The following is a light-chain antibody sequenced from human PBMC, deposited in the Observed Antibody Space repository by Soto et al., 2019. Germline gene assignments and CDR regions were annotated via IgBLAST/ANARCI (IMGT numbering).Light chain of an antibody. CDR3: QQSFNIPVT. Sequence: IQVTQSLSTLSVSVVAGVMIICRASQSISTYLSWYLLKPGEAPKLLIYGASTLRTGVPSRFSGSGSGTDFTLTISSLQPEDFATYYCQQSFNIPVTFGQGTGLEIK. CDR1: QSISTY. CDR2: GAS. J-gene: IGKJ5*01. V-gene: IGKV1-39*01.